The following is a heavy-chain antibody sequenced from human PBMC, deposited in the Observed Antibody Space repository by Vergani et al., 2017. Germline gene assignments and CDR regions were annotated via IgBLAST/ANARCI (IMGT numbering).Heavy chain of an antibody. CDR1: GFTFSSYA. Sequence: QVQLVESGGGVVQPGRSLRLSCAASGFTFSSYAMHWVRQAPGKGLEWVAVISYDGSKKYYADSVKGRFTISRDKSKNTLYLQMNSLRAEDTAVYYCASASGYYDSSGYYGEVLFAFDIWGQGTMVTVSS. CDR2: ISYDGSKK. J-gene: IGHJ3*02. D-gene: IGHD3-22*01. CDR3: ASASGYYDSSGYYGEVLFAFDI. V-gene: IGHV3-30-3*01.